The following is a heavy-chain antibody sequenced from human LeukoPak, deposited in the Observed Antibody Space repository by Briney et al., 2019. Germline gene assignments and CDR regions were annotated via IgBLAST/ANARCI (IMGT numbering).Heavy chain of an antibody. Sequence: GASVKVSCKASGGTFSSYAISWVRQAPGQGLEWMGGIIPIFGTANYAQKFQGRVTITADESTSTAYMELSSLRSEDTAVYYCARDGVSYSSGCRLDYWGQGTLVTVSS. V-gene: IGHV1-69*13. J-gene: IGHJ4*02. CDR3: ARDGVSYSSGCRLDY. CDR1: GGTFSSYA. D-gene: IGHD6-19*01. CDR2: IIPIFGTA.